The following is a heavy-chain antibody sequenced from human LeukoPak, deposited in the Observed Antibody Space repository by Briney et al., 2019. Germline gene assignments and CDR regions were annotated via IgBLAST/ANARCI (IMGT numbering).Heavy chain of an antibody. Sequence: ASVKVSCKASGYTFTGYYMHWVRQAPGQGLEWMGRINPNSGGTNYAQKFQGRVTMTRDTSISTAYMELSRLRSDDTAVYYCARECELRSWFDPWGQGTLVTVSS. CDR3: ARECELRSWFDP. D-gene: IGHD1-26*01. J-gene: IGHJ5*02. CDR2: INPNSGGT. V-gene: IGHV1-2*06. CDR1: GYTFTGYY.